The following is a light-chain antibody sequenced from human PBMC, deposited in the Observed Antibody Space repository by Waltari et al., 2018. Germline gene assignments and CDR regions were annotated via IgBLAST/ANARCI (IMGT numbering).Light chain of an antibody. CDR3: MQALQAPRT. CDR2: LGS. Sequence: DIVMTQSPLSLPVTPGEPASISCRSSQSLLHSNGYNFLDWYLQKPGQSPQLLIYLGSNRASGVPDRFSGRGSGTDFTLKISRVEAEDAGFYYCMQALQAPRTFGQGTKLEI. V-gene: IGKV2-28*01. CDR1: QSLLHSNGYNF. J-gene: IGKJ2*01.